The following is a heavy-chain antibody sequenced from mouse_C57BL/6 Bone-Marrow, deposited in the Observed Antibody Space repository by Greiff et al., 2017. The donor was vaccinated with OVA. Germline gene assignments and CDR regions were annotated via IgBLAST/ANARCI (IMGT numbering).Heavy chain of an antibody. CDR3: AKNERDGYYYFDY. CDR1: GFSLTSYG. CDR2: IWRGGST. J-gene: IGHJ2*01. Sequence: VKVVESGPGLVQPSQSLSITCTVSGFSLTSYGVHWVRQSPGKGLEWLGVIWRGGSTDYNAAFMSRLSITKDNSKSQVFFKMNSLQADDTAIYYCAKNERDGYYYFDYWGQGTTLTVSS. V-gene: IGHV2-5*01. D-gene: IGHD2-3*01.